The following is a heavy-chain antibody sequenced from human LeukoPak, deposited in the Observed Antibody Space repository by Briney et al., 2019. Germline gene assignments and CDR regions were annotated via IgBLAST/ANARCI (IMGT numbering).Heavy chain of an antibody. V-gene: IGHV4-59*01. CDR2: IYYSGST. J-gene: IGHJ4*02. D-gene: IGHD6-13*01. CDR3: ARGSSSRKPIDY. Sequence: SETLSLTXTVSGGSISSYYWSWIRQPPGKGLEWIGYIYYSGSTNYNPSLKSRVTISVDTSKNQFSLKLSSVTAADTAVYYCARGSSSRKPIDYWGQGTLVTVSS. CDR1: GGSISSYY.